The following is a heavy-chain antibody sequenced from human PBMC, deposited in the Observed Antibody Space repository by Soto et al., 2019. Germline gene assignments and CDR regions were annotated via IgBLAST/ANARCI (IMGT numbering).Heavy chain of an antibody. J-gene: IGHJ4*02. Sequence: ETLSLTCTVSGGSLSSYYWNWIRQPPGKGLEWIGYIYYSGSTNYNPSFKSRVTISVDTSKDQFSLKLSSMTAADAAVYYCARSPSMVRGVIMDYWGQGTLVTVSS. D-gene: IGHD3-10*01. CDR2: IYYSGST. CDR1: GGSLSSYY. V-gene: IGHV4-59*08. CDR3: ARSPSMVRGVIMDY.